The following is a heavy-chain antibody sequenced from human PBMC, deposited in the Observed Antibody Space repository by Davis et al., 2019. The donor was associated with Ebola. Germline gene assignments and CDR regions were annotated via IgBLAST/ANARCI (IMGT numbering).Heavy chain of an antibody. D-gene: IGHD1-26*01. V-gene: IGHV3-74*01. J-gene: IGHJ4*02. Sequence: GESPKIPRAASGFTFSSYWMHWVRQAPGKGLVWVSRIKSDGSTKSYADSVKGRFTISRDNAKNTLYLQMDSLRAEDTAVYYCARDGEHYSDLDYWGQGTLVTVSS. CDR2: IKSDGSTK. CDR1: GFTFSSYW. CDR3: ARDGEHYSDLDY.